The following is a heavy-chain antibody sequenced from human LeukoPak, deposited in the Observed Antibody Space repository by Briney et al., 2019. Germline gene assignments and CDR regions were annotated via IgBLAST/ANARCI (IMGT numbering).Heavy chain of an antibody. V-gene: IGHV4-61*01. J-gene: IGHJ4*02. CDR3: ARMDDYGESPVDY. CDR1: GGSVSSGSYY. D-gene: IGHD4-17*01. Sequence: PSETLSLTCTVSGGSVSSGSYYWSWIRQPPGKGLEWIGYIYYSGSTNYNPSLKSRVTISVDTSKNQFSLKLSSVTAADTAVYYCARMDDYGESPVDYWGQGTLVTVSS. CDR2: IYYSGST.